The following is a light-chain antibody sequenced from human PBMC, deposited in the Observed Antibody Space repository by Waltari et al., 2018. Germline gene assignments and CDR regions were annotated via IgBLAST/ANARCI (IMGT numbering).Light chain of an antibody. CDR2: ENN. V-gene: IGLV1-51*02. CDR1: RSNIERND. CDR3: GTWDTSLNAAV. J-gene: IGLJ3*02. Sequence: QSVLTQPPSDSAAQGQKVTMSCAGRRSNIERNDVCTYQQLPGTAPKLIIYENNKWPSGIPDRFSGSKSGTSATLGITGLQTGDEADYYCGTWDTSLNAAVFGGGTKLTVL.